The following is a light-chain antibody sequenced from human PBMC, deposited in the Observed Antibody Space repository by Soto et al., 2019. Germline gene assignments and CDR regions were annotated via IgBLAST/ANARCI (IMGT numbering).Light chain of an antibody. V-gene: IGKV1-5*03. J-gene: IGKJ1*01. CDR1: QSINTW. Sequence: DIQMTQSPSTLSASVGDRVTITCRASQSINTWLAWYQQKPGKAPKLLIYKASSLESGVPSRFSGSGSGTEFTLTISSLQPDDFATYYCQQYNTYVWTFGQGTKVDIK. CDR3: QQYNTYVWT. CDR2: KAS.